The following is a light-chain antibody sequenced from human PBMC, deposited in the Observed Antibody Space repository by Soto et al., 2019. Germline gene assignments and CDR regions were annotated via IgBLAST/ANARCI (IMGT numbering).Light chain of an antibody. V-gene: IGKV3-20*01. CDR1: QSVTSPF. CDR3: QQYGSSTRT. CDR2: STS. Sequence: EIVLTQSPCTLSLSPGERATLSCRASQSVTSPFLAWYQQKPGQPPRLLIYSTSGRATGIPDRFSGSGSGTDFTLIISSLEPENSAVYYCQQYGSSTRTFGQGTKVEV. J-gene: IGKJ1*01.